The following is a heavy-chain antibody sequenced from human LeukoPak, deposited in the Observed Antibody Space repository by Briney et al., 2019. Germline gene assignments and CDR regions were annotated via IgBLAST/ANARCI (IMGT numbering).Heavy chain of an antibody. J-gene: IGHJ3*02. CDR2: INTNTGNP. V-gene: IGHV7-4-1*02. CDR1: GYTFISFA. Sequence: ASVKVSCKASGYTFISFAMSWVRQAPGQGLEWMGWINTNTGNPTYAQGSTGRFVFSLDTSVSTAYLQISSLKAEDTAVYYCARRTNYGGNSLIAFDIWGQGTMVTVSS. CDR3: ARRTNYGGNSLIAFDI. D-gene: IGHD4-23*01.